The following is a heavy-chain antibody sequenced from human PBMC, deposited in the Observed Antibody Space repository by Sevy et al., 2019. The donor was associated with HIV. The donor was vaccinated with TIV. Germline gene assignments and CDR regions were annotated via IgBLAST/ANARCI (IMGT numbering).Heavy chain of an antibody. CDR2: IYYSGST. D-gene: IGHD1-20*01. J-gene: IGHJ4*02. CDR3: ARVGFNWNDVDY. V-gene: IGHV4-59*01. CDR1: GGSMNIYY. Sequence: SETLSLTCTVSGGSMNIYYWSWIRQPPGKGLEWIGYIYYSGSTNYNPPLKSRVTISVDTSKNQFSLKLRSVTAADTAVDYCARVGFNWNDVDYWGQGTLVTVSS.